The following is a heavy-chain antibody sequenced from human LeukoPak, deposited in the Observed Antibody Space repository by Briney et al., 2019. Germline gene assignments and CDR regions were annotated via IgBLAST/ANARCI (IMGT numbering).Heavy chain of an antibody. CDR3: ARETTGLARYFDY. Sequence: SETLSLTCTVCGNSISIYYWSWIRQPAGKGLEWIGRIYTSGSTNYNPSLKSRVTMSVDTSKNQFSLNLSSVTAADTAFYYCARETTGLARYFDYWGQGTLVTVSS. V-gene: IGHV4-4*07. CDR2: IYTSGST. CDR1: GNSISIYY. J-gene: IGHJ4*02. D-gene: IGHD4-17*01.